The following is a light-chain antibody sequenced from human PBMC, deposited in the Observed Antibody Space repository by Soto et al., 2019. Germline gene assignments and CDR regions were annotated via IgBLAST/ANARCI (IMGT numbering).Light chain of an antibody. V-gene: IGKV1-6*01. J-gene: IGKJ5*01. Sequence: IQLTQSPSFLSASVGDRVTITCRASQDISNYLAWYQQKPGKAPRLLIYKASSLESGVPSRFSGSGSGTEFTLSISSLQPDDFASYYCLQDYNYPITFGQGTRLEIK. CDR2: KAS. CDR1: QDISNY. CDR3: LQDYNYPIT.